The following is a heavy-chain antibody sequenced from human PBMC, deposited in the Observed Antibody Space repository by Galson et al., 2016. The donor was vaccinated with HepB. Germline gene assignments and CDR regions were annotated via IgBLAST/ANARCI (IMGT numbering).Heavy chain of an antibody. Sequence: SLRLSCAASGFTFSDYPMSWIRQAPGKALEWVSLIYSSGNTHYADSVKGRFTISRDSSKNTVYLELNSLTAEDTAIYYCVNRAEYSGRDNGFQYWGRGTLVTVSS. J-gene: IGHJ4*02. CDR2: IYSSGNT. D-gene: IGHD5-12*01. CDR3: VNRAEYSGRDNGFQY. V-gene: IGHV3-53*01. CDR1: GFTFSDYP.